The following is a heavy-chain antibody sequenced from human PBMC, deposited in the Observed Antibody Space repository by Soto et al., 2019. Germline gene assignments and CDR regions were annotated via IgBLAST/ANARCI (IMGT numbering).Heavy chain of an antibody. CDR3: ARSTPGYYYYGMDL. V-gene: IGHV1-69*12. Sequence: QVQLVQSGAEVKKPGSSVKVSCKASGGTFSKSAINWVRQAPGQGLVWMGGITRMFGTTNYAQQFQGRGTINADESATTAYMELSTLTSDDTGVYYCARSTPGYYYYGMDLGGQGTTFTVSS. D-gene: IGHD3-9*01. CDR2: ITRMFGTT. J-gene: IGHJ6*02. CDR1: GGTFSKSA.